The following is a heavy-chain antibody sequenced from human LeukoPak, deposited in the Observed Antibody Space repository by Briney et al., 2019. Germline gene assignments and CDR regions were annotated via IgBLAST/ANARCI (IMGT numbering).Heavy chain of an antibody. CDR2: IQYDGTNK. D-gene: IGHD2-2*01. J-gene: IGHJ4*02. V-gene: IGHV3-30*02. Sequence: GGSLRLSCAASGFTLSNYWMNWARQAPGKGLEWVTFIQYDGTNKYYADSVKGRFTVSRDNSKNTLYLQMNSLRAEDTAVYYCAKMKYQLLSYFDYWGQGTLVTVSS. CDR3: AKMKYQLLSYFDY. CDR1: GFTLSNYW.